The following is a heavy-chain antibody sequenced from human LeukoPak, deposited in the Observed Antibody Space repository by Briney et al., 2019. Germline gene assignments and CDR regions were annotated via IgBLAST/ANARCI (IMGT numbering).Heavy chain of an antibody. Sequence: GGSLRLSCAASGFTFSTYAMHWVRQAQGKWLDWVAVVSYDGSNKYYADSVKGRITISRDNSKNTLYLQVNSLRADDTAVYYCARGTYSGILTYFDYWGQGTLVTVSS. CDR3: ARGTYSGILTYFDY. CDR2: VSYDGSNK. CDR1: GFTFSTYA. D-gene: IGHD1-26*01. V-gene: IGHV3-30-3*01. J-gene: IGHJ4*02.